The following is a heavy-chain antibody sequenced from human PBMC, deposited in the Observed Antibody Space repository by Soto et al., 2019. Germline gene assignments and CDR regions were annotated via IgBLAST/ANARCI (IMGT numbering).Heavy chain of an antibody. CDR3: ARVHDSSSWYFAY. Sequence: ASVKGSCKASGYSFTGDYMHWVRQAPGQGLEWMGWINPNSGGTNYAQKFQGWVTMTRDTSISTAYMELSRLRSDDTAVYYCARVHDSSSWYFAYWGQGTLVTVSS. V-gene: IGHV1-2*04. D-gene: IGHD6-13*01. J-gene: IGHJ4*02. CDR1: GYSFTGDY. CDR2: INPNSGGT.